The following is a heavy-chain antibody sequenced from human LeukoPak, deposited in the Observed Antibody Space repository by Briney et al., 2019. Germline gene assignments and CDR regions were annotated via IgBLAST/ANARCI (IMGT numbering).Heavy chain of an antibody. J-gene: IGHJ4*02. Sequence: ASVKVSRKASGYTFTSYGISWVRQAPGQGLEWMGWISAYNGNTNYAQKLQGRVTMTTDTSTSTAYMELRSLRSDDTAVYYCARVPHCSGGSCYGHFDYWGQGTLVTVSS. CDR3: ARVPHCSGGSCYGHFDY. CDR2: ISAYNGNT. D-gene: IGHD2-15*01. CDR1: GYTFTSYG. V-gene: IGHV1-18*01.